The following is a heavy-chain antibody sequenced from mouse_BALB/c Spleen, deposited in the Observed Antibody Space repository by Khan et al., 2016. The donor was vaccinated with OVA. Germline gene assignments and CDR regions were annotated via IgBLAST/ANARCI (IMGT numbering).Heavy chain of an antibody. CDR1: GFAFSSYN. CDR2: ISNGGSYT. Sequence: EVELVESGGGLVKPGGSLKLSCAASGFAFSSYNMSWVRQTPEKRLEWVAIISNGGSYTNYPDSVKGRFTISRDNARNTLYLQVSSLRSEDTALDYCARHGGCNPSYAMAYWGQGTSVTVSA. V-gene: IGHV5-9*02. J-gene: IGHJ4*01. CDR3: ARHGGCNPSYAMAY.